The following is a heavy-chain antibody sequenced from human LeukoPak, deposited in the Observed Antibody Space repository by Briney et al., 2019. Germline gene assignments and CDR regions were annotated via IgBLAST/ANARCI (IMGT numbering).Heavy chain of an antibody. V-gene: IGHV3-23*01. J-gene: IGHJ4*02. CDR3: AKRGCSTTSCPLYLDY. D-gene: IGHD2-2*01. Sequence: GGSLRLSCAASGFTFSSYAMTWVRQAPGKGLEWVSAISGSGGSTCYADPVKGRFTISRDNSKNTLDLQMNSLRAEDTAVYYRAKRGCSTTSCPLYLDYWGQGTLVTVSS. CDR1: GFTFSSYA. CDR2: ISGSGGST.